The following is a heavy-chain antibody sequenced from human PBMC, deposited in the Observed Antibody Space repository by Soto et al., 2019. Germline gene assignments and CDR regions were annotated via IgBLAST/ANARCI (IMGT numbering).Heavy chain of an antibody. V-gene: IGHV3-23*01. Sequence: EVQLLESGGGLVQPGGSLRLSCAASGFTFNSYAMSWVRQAPGKGLEWVSGISGGGGSTYYADSVKGRFTISRDNSKNTLYLQMNSLRAEDTAVYYCAKTPGEMATWFDPWGQGTLVTVSS. D-gene: IGHD3-16*01. CDR2: ISGGGGST. CDR3: AKTPGEMATWFDP. CDR1: GFTFNSYA. J-gene: IGHJ5*02.